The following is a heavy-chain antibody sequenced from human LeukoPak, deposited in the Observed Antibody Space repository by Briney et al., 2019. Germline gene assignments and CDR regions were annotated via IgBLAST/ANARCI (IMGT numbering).Heavy chain of an antibody. CDR1: GYTFTSYY. D-gene: IGHD3-10*01. CDR2: MNPNSGNT. CDR3: ARVAMVRGYNWFDP. V-gene: IGHV1-8*02. J-gene: IGHJ5*02. Sequence: ASVKVSCKASGYTFTSYYMHWVRQATGQGLEWMGWMNPNSGNTGYAQKFQGRVTMTRNTSISTAYMELSSLRSEDTAVYYCARVAMVRGYNWFDPWGQGTLVTVSS.